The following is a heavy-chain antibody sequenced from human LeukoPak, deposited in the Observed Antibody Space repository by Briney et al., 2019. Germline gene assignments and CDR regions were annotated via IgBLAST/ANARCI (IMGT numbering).Heavy chain of an antibody. Sequence: ASVTVSFMSSGYTFTDYHLYWVRQAPGQGLEGMGWIYPNNGGTNYAQKFQGRVTMKRDTSISTAYMELSRLRSDDTAVYYCARDGDSVMVEFDYWGQGTLVTVSS. CDR1: GYTFTDYH. V-gene: IGHV1-2*02. CDR3: ARDGDSVMVEFDY. CDR2: IYPNNGGT. J-gene: IGHJ4*02. D-gene: IGHD5-18*01.